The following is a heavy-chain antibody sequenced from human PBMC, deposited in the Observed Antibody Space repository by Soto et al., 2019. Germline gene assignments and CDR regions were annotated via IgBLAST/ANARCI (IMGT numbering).Heavy chain of an antibody. CDR2: IYWDDDK. CDR1: GLSLSTSGVG. Sequence: SGATPVNPTQTLTLTCTFSGLSLSTSGVGVGWIRQPPGKALEWLALIYWDDDKRYSPSLKSRLTITKDTSKNQVVLTMTNMDPVDTPTYYCAHRRRGYSSGQGFDYWGQGTLVTVS. CDR3: AHRRRGYSSGQGFDY. D-gene: IGHD6-19*01. V-gene: IGHV2-5*02. J-gene: IGHJ4*02.